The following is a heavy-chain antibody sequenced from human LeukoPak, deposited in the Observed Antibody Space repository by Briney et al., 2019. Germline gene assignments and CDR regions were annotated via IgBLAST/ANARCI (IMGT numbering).Heavy chain of an antibody. J-gene: IGHJ3*02. Sequence: GGPVTLSCAVSGFTFSSYDMLGVRGARGGGLEGVSAKSDSCGVTFCADPLRGRFAISRANSKTTLYLQMNGLRAEDTAISYCAKSLFTSATGTGRAFHIWGQGTRVTVSS. V-gene: IGHV3-23*01. CDR3: AKSLFTSATGTGRAFHI. D-gene: IGHD1-1*01. CDR2: KSDSCGVT. CDR1: GFTFSSYD.